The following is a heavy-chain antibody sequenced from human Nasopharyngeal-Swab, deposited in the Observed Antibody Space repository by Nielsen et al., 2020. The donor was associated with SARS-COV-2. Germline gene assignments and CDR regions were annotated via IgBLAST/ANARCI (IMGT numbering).Heavy chain of an antibody. D-gene: IGHD6-13*01. CDR3: ARETPYSSSWDYYYYYMDV. CDR2: IDWDDDK. V-gene: IGHV2-70*11. J-gene: IGHJ6*03. Sequence: VRQMPGKALEWLARIDWDDDKYYSTSLKTRLTISKDTSKNQGVLTMTNMDPVDTATYYCARETPYSSSWDYYYYYMDVWGKGTTVTVSS.